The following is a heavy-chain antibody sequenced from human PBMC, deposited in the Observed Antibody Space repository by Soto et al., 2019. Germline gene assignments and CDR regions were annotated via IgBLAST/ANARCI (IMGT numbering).Heavy chain of an antibody. J-gene: IGHJ4*02. CDR2: IRFDGSNI. V-gene: IGHV3-30*02. CDR3: TTDSTQTFCDGGPCYSVQTKTRDS. D-gene: IGHD2-21*02. Sequence: GGSLRLSCAVSEIIFSGYGMHWVRQAPGKGLEWVAVIRFDGSNIHYADSVKGRFTISRDNSKDTLYLQMNSLRTEDTAVYYCTTDSTQTFCDGGPCYSVQTKTRDSWGKAALVTVSS. CDR1: EIIFSGYG.